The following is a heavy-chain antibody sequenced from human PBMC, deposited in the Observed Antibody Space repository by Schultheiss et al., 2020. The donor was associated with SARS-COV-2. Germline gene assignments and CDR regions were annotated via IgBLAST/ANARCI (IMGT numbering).Heavy chain of an antibody. D-gene: IGHD3-22*01. CDR1: GGSFSGYY. Sequence: SETLSLTCAVYGGSFSGYYWSWIRQSPGKGLEWIGYIYYSGSTYYNPSLRSRVTISVDTSNNQFSLKLSSVTAADTAVYFCARYVRYYDSRYPDYYYGLDVWGQGTTVTVSS. CDR2: IYYSGST. CDR3: ARYVRYYDSRYPDYYYGLDV. J-gene: IGHJ6*02. V-gene: IGHV4-34*01.